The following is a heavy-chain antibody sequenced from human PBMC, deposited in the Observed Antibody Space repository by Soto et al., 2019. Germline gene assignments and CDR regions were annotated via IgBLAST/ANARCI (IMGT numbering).Heavy chain of an antibody. CDR1: GGTFNNYP. V-gene: IGHV1-69*01. D-gene: IGHD5-12*01. J-gene: IGHJ6*02. CDR2: SIPIFGTA. Sequence: QVQLVQSGAEVKKPGSSVKVSCKDSGGTFNNYPSTWVRQAPGEGLEWMGGSIPIFGTANYAQKFQGRDTISVDESTSTAYMELGSLRSEDTAVYYCARGRGYSGDDHYYYFDMDVWGQGTTVTVSS. CDR3: ARGRGYSGDDHYYYFDMDV.